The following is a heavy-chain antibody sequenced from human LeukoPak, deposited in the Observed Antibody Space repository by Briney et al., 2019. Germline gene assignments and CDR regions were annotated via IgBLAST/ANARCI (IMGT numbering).Heavy chain of an antibody. J-gene: IGHJ4*02. CDR1: GYTFTGYY. CDR3: AREAIAAAPDY. Sequence: ASVKVSCKASGYTFTGYYMHWVRQAPGQGLEWMGWINPNSGGTNYAQKFQGRVTMTTDTSTSTAYMELRSLRSDDTAVYYCAREAIAAAPDYWGQGTLVTVSS. V-gene: IGHV1-2*02. D-gene: IGHD6-13*01. CDR2: INPNSGGT.